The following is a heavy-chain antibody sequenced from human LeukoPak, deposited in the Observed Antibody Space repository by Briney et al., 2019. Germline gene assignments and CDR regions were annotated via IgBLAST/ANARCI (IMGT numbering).Heavy chain of an antibody. D-gene: IGHD5-18*01. V-gene: IGHV4-59*08. CDR1: GGSISSYY. J-gene: IGHJ4*02. CDR3: ARQLWNYFDY. Sequence: ASETLSLTCTVSGGSISSYYWSWIRQPPGKGLEWIGYIYYSGSTNYNPSLKSRVTISVDTSKNQFSLKLSSVTAADTAVYYCARQLWNYFDYWGQRTLVTVSS. CDR2: IYYSGST.